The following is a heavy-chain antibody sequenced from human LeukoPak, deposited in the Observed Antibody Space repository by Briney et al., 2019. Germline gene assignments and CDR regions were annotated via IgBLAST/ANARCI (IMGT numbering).Heavy chain of an antibody. J-gene: IGHJ4*02. CDR2: ISDSGST. CDR1: GGSLSTHH. V-gene: IGHV4-59*11. Sequence: SETLSLTCVVSGGSLSTHHWSWIRQSPGRGLEWIGYISDSGSTNYNPSLKSRVTISVDTSKNQFSLMLSSVTAADTAVYYCARDLLNEGNHLDYWGQGTLVTVSS. CDR3: ARDLLNEGNHLDY. D-gene: IGHD4-23*01.